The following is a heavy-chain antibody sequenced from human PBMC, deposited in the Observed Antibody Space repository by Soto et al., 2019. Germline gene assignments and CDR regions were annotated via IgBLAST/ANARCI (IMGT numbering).Heavy chain of an antibody. V-gene: IGHV4-59*01. D-gene: IGHD2-2*01. J-gene: IGHJ4*02. CDR3: PAAPRY. Sequence: PSETLSLTCTVSGGSISSYYWSWIRQPPGKGLEWIGYIYDSGSTNYNPSLKSRVTISVDTSKNQFSLRLTSVTAADTAVYYCPAAPRYWGQGTLVTVSS. CDR1: GGSISSYY. CDR2: IYDSGST.